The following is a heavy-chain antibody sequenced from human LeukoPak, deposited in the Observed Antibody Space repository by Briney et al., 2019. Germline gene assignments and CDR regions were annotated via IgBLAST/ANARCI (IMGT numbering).Heavy chain of an antibody. CDR2: IHYSGDT. Sequence: SETLSLTCTVSGGSISSNYWSWIRHPPGKGRECIGYIHYSGDTEYTPSLESRVTISVDTSKNQISLSLRSVTAADTAVYYCARRAAGQGVSYYYYRMDVWGKGTTVSVSS. D-gene: IGHD6-13*01. J-gene: IGHJ6*04. V-gene: IGHV4-59*01. CDR3: ARRAAGQGVSYYYYRMDV. CDR1: GGSISSNY.